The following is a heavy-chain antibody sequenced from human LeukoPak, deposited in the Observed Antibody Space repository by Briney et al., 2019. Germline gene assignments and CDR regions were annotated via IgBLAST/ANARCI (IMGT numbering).Heavy chain of an antibody. CDR1: GFTFSSYS. J-gene: IGHJ4*02. V-gene: IGHV3-48*01. CDR2: ISSSSSTI. Sequence: PGGSLRLSCAASGFTFSSYSMNWVRQAPGKGLEWVSYISSSSSTIYYADSVKGRFTISRDNAKNSLYLQMNSLRAGDTAVYYCARVDGYDSSGYLDYWGQGTLVTVSS. D-gene: IGHD3-22*01. CDR3: ARVDGYDSSGYLDY.